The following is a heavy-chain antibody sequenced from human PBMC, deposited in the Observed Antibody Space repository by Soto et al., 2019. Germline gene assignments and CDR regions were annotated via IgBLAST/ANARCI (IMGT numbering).Heavy chain of an antibody. CDR2: ISHSGST. J-gene: IGHJ4*02. D-gene: IGHD3-10*01. Sequence: SETLSLTCAVSGCSISISNWCNWVRQPPGKGLEWIGEISHSGSTNYNPSLKSRVTISVDKSKNQFSLSLISVTAADTAVYYCKTSMIRGAPRPDYWGQGTLVTVSS. V-gene: IGHV4-4*02. CDR1: GCSISISNW. CDR3: KTSMIRGAPRPDY.